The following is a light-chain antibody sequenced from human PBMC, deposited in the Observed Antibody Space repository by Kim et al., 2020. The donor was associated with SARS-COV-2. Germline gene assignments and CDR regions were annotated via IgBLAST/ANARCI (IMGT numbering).Light chain of an antibody. CDR1: SLRSYY. CDR3: NSRDSSRNHVL. J-gene: IGLJ2*01. V-gene: IGLV3-19*01. CDR2: GKN. Sequence: SSELTQDPAVPVALGQTVRITCQGDSLRSYYATWYQQKPGQAPLLVIYGKNNRPSGIPDRFPGSSSGNTASLTITGTQAEDEADYYCNSRDSSRNHVLFG.